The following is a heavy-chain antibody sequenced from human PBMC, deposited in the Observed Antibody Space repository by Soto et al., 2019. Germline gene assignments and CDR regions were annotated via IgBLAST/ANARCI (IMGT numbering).Heavy chain of an antibody. CDR2: ISSSGYYI. J-gene: IGHJ6*02. D-gene: IGHD7-27*01. V-gene: IGHV3-21*01. Sequence: EVQLVESGGGLVKPGGSLTLSCVASGFSLSKYAMNWVRQAPGKGLEWVSSISSSGYYIHYADSVKGRFTVSRDTASNSVFLQMNSLRGEDTAVYFCARQFWDYDYYGMDVWGQGTTVTVSS. CDR1: GFSLSKYA. CDR3: ARQFWDYDYYGMDV.